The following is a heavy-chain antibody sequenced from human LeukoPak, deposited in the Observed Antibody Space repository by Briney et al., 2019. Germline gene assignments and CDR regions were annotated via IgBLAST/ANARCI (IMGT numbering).Heavy chain of an antibody. D-gene: IGHD6-19*01. CDR1: GGSISSSSYY. CDR3: ARGSSGWFSDP. CDR2: INHSGST. V-gene: IGHV4-39*07. Sequence: PSETLSLTCTVSGGSISSSSYYWGWIRQPPGKGLEWIGEINHSGSTNYNPSLKSRVTISVDTSKNQFSLKLSSVTAADTAVYYCARGSSGWFSDPWGQGTLVTVSS. J-gene: IGHJ5*02.